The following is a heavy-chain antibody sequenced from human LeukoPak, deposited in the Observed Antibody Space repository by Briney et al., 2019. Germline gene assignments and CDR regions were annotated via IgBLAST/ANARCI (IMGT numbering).Heavy chain of an antibody. CDR2: IYYSGST. D-gene: IGHD4-11*01. CDR3: ARDRTGQQLISRKDDYYMDV. J-gene: IGHJ6*03. Sequence: SETLSLTCAVSGGSLSSGGYSWSWNRQPPGTGLEWVGYIYYSGSTYYNPSLKSRGNISVDTSKNQFSLKLSSVTAADTAVYYCARDRTGQQLISRKDDYYMDVWGKGTTVTISS. V-gene: IGHV4-30-4*07. CDR1: GGSLSSGGYS.